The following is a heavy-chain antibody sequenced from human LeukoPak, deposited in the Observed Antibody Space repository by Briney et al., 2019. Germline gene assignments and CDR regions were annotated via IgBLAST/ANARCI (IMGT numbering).Heavy chain of an antibody. Sequence: SETLSLTCAVYGGSFRGYYWSWIRQPPGKALEWIGDISHSGTTNYNPSLKSRVTISVDKSMNQFSLKLTSVTAADTAVYYCARNYDLWGQGALVTVSS. CDR1: GGSFRGYY. J-gene: IGHJ4*02. V-gene: IGHV4-34*01. CDR2: ISHSGTT. D-gene: IGHD3-3*01. CDR3: ARNYDL.